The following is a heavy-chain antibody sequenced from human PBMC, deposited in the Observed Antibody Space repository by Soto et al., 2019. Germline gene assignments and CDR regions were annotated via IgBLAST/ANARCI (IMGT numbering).Heavy chain of an antibody. CDR3: ARAITIFGVVTSSFDY. J-gene: IGHJ4*02. Sequence: QVQLQESGPGLVKPSETLSLTCTVSGGSISSYYWSWIRQPAGKGLEWIGRIYTSGSTNYNPSLKNRVTMSVDTSKNQVSLKLSSVTAADTAVYYCARAITIFGVVTSSFDYWGQGTLVTVSS. CDR1: GGSISSYY. V-gene: IGHV4-4*07. D-gene: IGHD3-3*01. CDR2: IYTSGST.